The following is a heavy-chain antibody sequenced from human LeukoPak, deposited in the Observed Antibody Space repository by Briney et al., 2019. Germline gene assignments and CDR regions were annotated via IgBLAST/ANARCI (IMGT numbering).Heavy chain of an antibody. J-gene: IGHJ4*02. V-gene: IGHV3-30-3*01. D-gene: IGHD3-10*01. Sequence: PGRSLRLSCAASGFTFSTYAMHWVRQGPGKGLEWVAVISYDGSNKYYADSVKGRVTNSRDNYKHTQYLQMSRQSAEDTAVYYCARPTAPHYYGSGSYALGYWGQGTLVTVPS. CDR3: ARPTAPHYYGSGSYALGY. CDR2: ISYDGSNK. CDR1: GFTFSTYA.